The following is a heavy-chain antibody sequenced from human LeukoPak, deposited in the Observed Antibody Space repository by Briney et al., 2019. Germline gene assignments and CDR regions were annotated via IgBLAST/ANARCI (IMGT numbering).Heavy chain of an antibody. CDR2: IIPILGIA. CDR1: GGTFSSYA. Sequence: SVKVSCKASGGTFSSYAISWVRQAPGQGLEWMGRIIPILGIANYAQKFQGRVTITADKSTSTAYMELSSLRSEDTAVYYCTGSSGLTGYSSGWDDAFDIWGQGTMVTVSS. CDR3: TGSSGLTGYSSGWDDAFDI. D-gene: IGHD6-19*01. V-gene: IGHV1-69*04. J-gene: IGHJ3*02.